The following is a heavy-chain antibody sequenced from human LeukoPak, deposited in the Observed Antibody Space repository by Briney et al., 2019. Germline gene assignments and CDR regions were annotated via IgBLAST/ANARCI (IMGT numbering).Heavy chain of an antibody. J-gene: IGHJ3*02. D-gene: IGHD1-26*01. CDR3: AKDLIAWWELLAPDAFDI. CDR2: ISGSGGST. V-gene: IGHV3-23*01. CDR1: GFTVSSNY. Sequence: GGSLRLSCAASGFTVSSNYMSWVRQAPGKGLEWVSAISGSGGSTYYADSVKGRFTISRDNSKNTLYLQMNSLRAEDTAVYYCAKDLIAWWELLAPDAFDIWGQGTMVTVSS.